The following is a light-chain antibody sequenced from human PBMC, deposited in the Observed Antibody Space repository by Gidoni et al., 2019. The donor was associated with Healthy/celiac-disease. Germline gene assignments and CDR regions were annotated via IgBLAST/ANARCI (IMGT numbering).Light chain of an antibody. CDR2: AAS. CDR3: QQSYRTPWT. V-gene: IGKV1-39*01. CDR1: QSISSY. J-gene: IGKJ1*01. Sequence: DIKMTQSPSSLSASVGDRGNITCRARQSISSYLKWYQQKPGKAPKLLIYAASSLQSGVPSRFSGSGSGTDVTLTISSLQPEDFATYDCQQSYRTPWTFGQGTKVEIK.